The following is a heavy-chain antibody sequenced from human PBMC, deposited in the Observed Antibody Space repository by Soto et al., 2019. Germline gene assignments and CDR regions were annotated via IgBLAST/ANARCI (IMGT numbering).Heavy chain of an antibody. Sequence: ASVKVSCKASGYTFTGYYMHWVRQAPGQGLEWMGWINPNSGGTNYAQKFQGRVTMTRDTSISTAYMELSRLRSDDTAVYYCAGTTLRGYSGYDLNWFDPWGQGTLVTV. J-gene: IGHJ5*02. CDR3: AGTTLRGYSGYDLNWFDP. V-gene: IGHV1-2*02. CDR2: INPNSGGT. CDR1: GYTFTGYY. D-gene: IGHD5-12*01.